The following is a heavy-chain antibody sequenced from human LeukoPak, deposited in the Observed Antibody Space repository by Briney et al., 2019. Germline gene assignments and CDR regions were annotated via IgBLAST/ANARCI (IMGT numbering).Heavy chain of an antibody. V-gene: IGHV3-74*01. J-gene: IGHJ3*02. CDR1: GFTFSRYW. D-gene: IGHD1-26*01. CDR2: INSDGSST. Sequence: GGSLRLSCAASGFTFSRYWMHWVRQAPGKGPVWVSRINSDGSSTSYADSVKGRFTISRDNAKNTLYLQMNSLSAEDTAVYYCARVPSGSYYGPSYDAFDIWGQGTMVTVSS. CDR3: ARVPSGSYYGPSYDAFDI.